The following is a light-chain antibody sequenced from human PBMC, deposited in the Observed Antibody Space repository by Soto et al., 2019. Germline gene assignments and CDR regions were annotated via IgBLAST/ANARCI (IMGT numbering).Light chain of an antibody. CDR1: QSVSNNY. J-gene: IGKJ1*01. Sequence: EIVLTQSPGTLSLSPGERATPSCRASQSVSNNYLAWYKQKPGQAPRLLIYGASNRATGIPDRFSGSGSGTDFTLTIRRLEPEDFAVYYCQQYGSSGTFGQGTKVDIK. CDR2: GAS. V-gene: IGKV3-20*01. CDR3: QQYGSSGT.